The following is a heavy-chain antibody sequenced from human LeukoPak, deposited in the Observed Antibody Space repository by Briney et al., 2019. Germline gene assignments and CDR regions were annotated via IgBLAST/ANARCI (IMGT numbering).Heavy chain of an antibody. D-gene: IGHD3-10*01. V-gene: IGHV3-30*02. CDR1: GFTFSNYW. J-gene: IGHJ4*02. CDR3: AKRYRPGSYYNPYYFDY. CDR2: IRYDGSNK. Sequence: QPGGSLRLSCAASGFTFSNYWMHWVRQAPGKGLEWVAFIRYDGSNKYCADSVKGRFTISRDNSKNTLYLQMNSRRAEDTAVYYCAKRYRPGSYYNPYYFDYWGQGTLVTVSS.